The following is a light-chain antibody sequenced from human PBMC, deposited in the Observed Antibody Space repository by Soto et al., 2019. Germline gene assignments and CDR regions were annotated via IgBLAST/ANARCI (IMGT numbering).Light chain of an antibody. Sequence: EVVLTQSPATLSLSPGDRATLSCRASQSVGTCLAWYQQRPGQPPRLLIYDASDRAIGVPVRFSGSGSGTDFALTIDSLEPEDFAVYFCQQRHSWAAAFRGGTRVEF. J-gene: IGKJ4*01. CDR1: QSVGTC. CDR2: DAS. V-gene: IGKV3-11*01. CDR3: QQRHSWAAA.